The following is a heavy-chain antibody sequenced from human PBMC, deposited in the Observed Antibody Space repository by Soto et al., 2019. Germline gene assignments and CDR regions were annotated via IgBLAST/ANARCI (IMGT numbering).Heavy chain of an antibody. J-gene: IGHJ6*03. D-gene: IGHD2-2*02. CDR1: GFTFSSYG. CDR3: AKDGDCSSTSCYTDFYYYYNMDV. Sequence: PGGSLRLSCAASGFTFSSYGMHWVRQAPGKGLEWVAVISYDGSNKYYADSVKGRFTISRDNSKNTLYLQMNSLRAEDTAVYYCAKDGDCSSTSCYTDFYYYYNMDVWGKGTTVTVSS. CDR2: ISYDGSNK. V-gene: IGHV3-30*18.